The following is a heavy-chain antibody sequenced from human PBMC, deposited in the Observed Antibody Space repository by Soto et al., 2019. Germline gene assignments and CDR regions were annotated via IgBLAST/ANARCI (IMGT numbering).Heavy chain of an antibody. CDR3: ARDSRVVATFAMGSVGFDS. CDR2: ISTGSTHI. Sequence: WIASISTGSTHIYYADSLKGRFTISRDNAERSLYLQMDSLRVEDTAVYYCARDSRVVATFAMGSVGFDSWGHGTLVTVSS. J-gene: IGHJ5*01. V-gene: IGHV3-21*01. D-gene: IGHD2-2*01.